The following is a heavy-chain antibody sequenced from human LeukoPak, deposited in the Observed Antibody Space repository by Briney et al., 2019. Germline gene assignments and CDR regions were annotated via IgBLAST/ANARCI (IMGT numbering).Heavy chain of an antibody. CDR2: ITGSGGST. J-gene: IGHJ4*02. V-gene: IGHV3-23*01. CDR1: GFSFSTYA. CDR3: AKGSSSSRPYYFDY. Sequence: GGSLRLSCAASGFSFSTYAMTWVRQAPGEGLEWVSAITGSGGSTYHADSVKGRFTISRDNSKNTLFPQMNSLRVEDTAVYYCAKGSSSSRPYYFDYWGQGTLVTVSS. D-gene: IGHD6-6*01.